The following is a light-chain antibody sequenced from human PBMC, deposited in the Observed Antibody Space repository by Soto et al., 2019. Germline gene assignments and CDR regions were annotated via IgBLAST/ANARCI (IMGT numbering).Light chain of an antibody. V-gene: IGKV3-15*01. CDR1: QTIDNT. J-gene: IGKJ2*01. Sequence: EVVMALSTASLCLSHGERVIVSCRASQTIDNTLAWYQRKPGQAPRLLIYDASTRATGVPARFSGSGSGTDFTLTISSLQSEDFAVYYCQHYNYLPDTFGQGTKVDIK. CDR3: QHYNYLPDT. CDR2: DAS.